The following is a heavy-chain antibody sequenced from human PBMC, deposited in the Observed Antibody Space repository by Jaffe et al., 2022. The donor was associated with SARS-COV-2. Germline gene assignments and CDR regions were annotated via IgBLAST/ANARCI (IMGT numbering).Heavy chain of an antibody. V-gene: IGHV4-39*01. CDR1: GGSISSSSYY. D-gene: IGHD5-18*01. CDR2: IYYSGST. Sequence: QLQLQESGPGLVKPSETLSLTCTVSGGSISSSSYYWGWIRQPPGKGLEWIGSIYYSGSTYYNPSLKSRVTISVDTSKNQFSLKLSSVTAADTAVYYCARQIRGYKSTYYFDYWGQGTLVTVSS. CDR3: ARQIRGYKSTYYFDY. J-gene: IGHJ4*02.